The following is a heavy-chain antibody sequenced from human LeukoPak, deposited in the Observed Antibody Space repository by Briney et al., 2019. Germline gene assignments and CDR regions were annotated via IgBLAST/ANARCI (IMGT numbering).Heavy chain of an antibody. J-gene: IGHJ4*02. CDR1: GFTFSSYG. CDR2: ISGSGTNT. D-gene: IGHD1-1*01. CDR3: TRPTMEGSPDY. Sequence: GGSLRLSCAASGFTFSSYGMSWVRQAPGKGLEWVSGISGSGTNTNYADSVKGRFTISRDNSKNTVYLQMKSLRAEDTAVYYCTRPTMEGSPDYWGQGTLVTVSS. V-gene: IGHV3-23*01.